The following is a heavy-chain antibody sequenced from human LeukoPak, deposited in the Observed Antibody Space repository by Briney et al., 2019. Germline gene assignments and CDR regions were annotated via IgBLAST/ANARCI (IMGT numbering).Heavy chain of an antibody. CDR1: GFTFTDAW. CDR3: TTDRSIGNRPVFDS. Sequence: GGSLRLSCAASGFTFTDAWLSWVRQAPGKGLELIGRIKSKRDGGTANYPAPVSGRFTISRDDSKNTVYLQMSSLKTEDTAVYYCTTDRSIGNRPVFDSWGQGTMVTVSS. J-gene: IGHJ4*02. CDR2: IKSKRDGGTA. D-gene: IGHD6-6*01. V-gene: IGHV3-15*01.